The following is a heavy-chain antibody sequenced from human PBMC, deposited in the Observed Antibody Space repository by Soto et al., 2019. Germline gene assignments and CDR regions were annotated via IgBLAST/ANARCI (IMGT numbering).Heavy chain of an antibody. CDR2: IIPIFGTA. CDR1: GGTFSSYA. D-gene: IGHD6-19*01. CDR3: ARDRVAVAGIVNYYYYYGMDV. Sequence: GASVKVSCKASGGTFSSYAISWVRQAPGQGLEWMGGIIPIFGTANYAQKFQGRVTITADESTSTAYMELSSLRSEDTAVYYCARDRVAVAGIVNYYYYYGMDVWGQGTTVTVSS. J-gene: IGHJ6*02. V-gene: IGHV1-69*13.